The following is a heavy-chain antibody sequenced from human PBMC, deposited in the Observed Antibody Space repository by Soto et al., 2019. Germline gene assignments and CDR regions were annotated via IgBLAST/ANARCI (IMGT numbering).Heavy chain of an antibody. D-gene: IGHD1-26*01. CDR3: ARDGGRHCGGIDY. V-gene: IGHV1-69*01. CDR2: SIPIFDTA. J-gene: IGHJ4*02. CDR1: GGTFSSYS. Sequence: QVQLVQSGAEVKKPGSSVKVSCKASGGTFSSYSINWVRQAPGQGLEWMGESIPIFDTANYAQKFQGRVTITADESTSTAYMELSSLRSEDTAVYDCARDGGRHCGGIDYWGQGTLVTVSS.